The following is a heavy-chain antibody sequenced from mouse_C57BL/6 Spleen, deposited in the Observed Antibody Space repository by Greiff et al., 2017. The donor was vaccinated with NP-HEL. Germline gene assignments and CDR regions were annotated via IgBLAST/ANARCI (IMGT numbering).Heavy chain of an antibody. CDR3: ARSGLGSGQWGGSY. CDR1: GYSFTDYN. J-gene: IGHJ3*01. V-gene: IGHV1-39*01. Sequence: EVQLQESGPELVKPGASVKISCKASGYSFTDYNMNWVKQSNGKSLEWIGVINPNYGTTSYNQKFKGKATLTVDKSSNTAYMQLNSLTSEDSAVYYCARSGLGSGQWGGSYWGQGTLVTVSA. CDR2: INPNYGTT. D-gene: IGHD4-1*01.